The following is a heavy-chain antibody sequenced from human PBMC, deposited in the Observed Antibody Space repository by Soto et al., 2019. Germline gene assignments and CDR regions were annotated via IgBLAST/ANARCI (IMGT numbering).Heavy chain of an antibody. CDR3: ARDLTSYCGGDCHEDDAFDI. J-gene: IGHJ3*02. Sequence: SVKVSCKTSGVTFSRYAISWVRQAPGQGLEWMGGIIPIFGTANYAQKFQGRVTITADESTSTAYMELSSLRSEDTAVYYCARDLTSYCGGDCHEDDAFDIWGQGTMVTVSS. CDR1: GVTFSRYA. V-gene: IGHV1-69*13. D-gene: IGHD2-21*02. CDR2: IIPIFGTA.